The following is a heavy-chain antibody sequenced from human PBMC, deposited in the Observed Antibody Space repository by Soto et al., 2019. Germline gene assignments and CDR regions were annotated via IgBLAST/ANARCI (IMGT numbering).Heavy chain of an antibody. D-gene: IGHD2-15*01. CDR1: GGSISSYY. CDR3: ARALSPDTRYYYYRMDV. J-gene: IGHJ6*02. V-gene: IGHV4-59*01. CDR2: IYYSGST. Sequence: SETLSLTCTVSGGSISSYYWSWIRQPPGKGLEWIGYIYYSGSTNYNPSLKSRVTISVDTSKNQFSLKLSSVTAADTAVYYCARALSPDTRYYYYRMDVWGQGTTVTVYS.